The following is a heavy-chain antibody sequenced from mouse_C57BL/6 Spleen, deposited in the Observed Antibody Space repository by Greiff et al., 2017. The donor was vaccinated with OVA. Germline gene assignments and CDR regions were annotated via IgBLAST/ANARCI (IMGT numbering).Heavy chain of an antibody. D-gene: IGHD2-4*01. J-gene: IGHJ3*01. CDR1: GFTFSDYY. CDR3: ARRYYDYDGGFAY. CDR2: ISNGGGST. Sequence: EVQGVESGGGLVQPGGSLKLSCAASGFTFSDYYMYWVRQTPEKRLEWVAYISNGGGSTYYPDTVKGRFTISRDNAKNTLYLQMSRLKSEDTAMYYCARRYYDYDGGFAYWGQGTLVTVSA. V-gene: IGHV5-12*01.